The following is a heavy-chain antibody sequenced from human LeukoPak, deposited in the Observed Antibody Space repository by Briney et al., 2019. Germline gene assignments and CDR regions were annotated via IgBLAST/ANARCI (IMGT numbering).Heavy chain of an antibody. CDR1: GGSISSGSYY. CDR2: IYTSGST. CDR3: ARDCGFVSGFYQRYFDY. Sequence: SGTLSLTCTVSGGSISSGSYYWSWIRQPAGKGLEWIGRIYTSGSTNYNPSLKSRVTISVDTSKNQFSLMLSSVTAADTAVYYCARDCGFVSGFYQRYFDYWGQGTLVTVSS. V-gene: IGHV4-61*02. J-gene: IGHJ4*02. D-gene: IGHD3-22*01.